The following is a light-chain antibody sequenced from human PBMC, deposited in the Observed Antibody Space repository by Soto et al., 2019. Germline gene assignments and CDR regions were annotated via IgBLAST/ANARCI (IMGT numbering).Light chain of an antibody. CDR2: KAS. CDR3: QKYNTVPWT. V-gene: IGKV1-5*03. J-gene: IGKJ1*01. CDR1: QSIGDW. Sequence: DIQMTQSPSTLSASVGDRVTITCRASQSIGDWLAWFQQKPGRAPRVLIYKASTLQSGVPSRFSGSGSGTEFTPTISSLQPDDFATYYCQKYNTVPWTFGPGTKVEI.